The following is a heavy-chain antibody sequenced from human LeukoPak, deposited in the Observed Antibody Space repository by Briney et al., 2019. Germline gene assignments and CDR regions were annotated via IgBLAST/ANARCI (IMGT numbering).Heavy chain of an antibody. Sequence: SETLSLTCTVSGGSISSSSYYWGWIRQPPGEGLEWIGSIDYSGSTYYNPSLKSRVTISVDTSKNQYSLKLSSVTAADTAVYYCARLRPWYFDLWGRGTLVTVSS. J-gene: IGHJ2*01. CDR1: GGSISSSSYY. CDR2: IDYSGST. V-gene: IGHV4-39*01. CDR3: ARLRPWYFDL.